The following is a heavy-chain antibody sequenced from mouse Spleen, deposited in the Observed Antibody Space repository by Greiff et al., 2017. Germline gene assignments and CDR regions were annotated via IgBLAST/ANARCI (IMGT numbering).Heavy chain of an antibody. CDR3: ARSGGGFAY. V-gene: IGHV1S132*01. CDR2: IFPGTGTT. D-gene: IGHD3-1*01. CDR1: GYTFTSYW. J-gene: IGHJ3*01. Sequence: QVQLKESGAELVKPGASVKLSCKTSGYTFTSYWIQWVKQRPGQGLGWIGEIFPGTGTTYYNEKFKGKATLTIDTSSSTAYMQLSSLTSEDSAVYFCARSGGGFAYWGQGTLVTVSA.